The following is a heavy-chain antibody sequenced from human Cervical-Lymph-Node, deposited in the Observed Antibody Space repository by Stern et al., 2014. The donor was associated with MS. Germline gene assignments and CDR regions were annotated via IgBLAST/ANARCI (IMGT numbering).Heavy chain of an antibody. CDR1: GGTFSGSD. D-gene: IGHD3-10*01. CDR3: ALGGFGHYFEY. Sequence: QVQLVQSGAEVQKPGSSVKVSCRASGGTFSGSDISWVRQAPGQGLEWMGGIIPIIGTANYAQKYQGRVTITADESTSTAYMELSSLRSEDTAIYYCALGGFGHYFEYWGQGTLVTVSS. J-gene: IGHJ4*02. CDR2: IIPIIGTA. V-gene: IGHV1-69*01.